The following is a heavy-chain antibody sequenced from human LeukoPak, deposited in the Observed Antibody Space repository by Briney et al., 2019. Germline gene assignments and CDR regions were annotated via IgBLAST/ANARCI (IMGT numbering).Heavy chain of an antibody. CDR1: GGSISSSSYY. CDR2: INHSGST. V-gene: IGHV4-39*01. Sequence: SETLSLTCTVSGGSISSSSYYWGWIRQPPGKGLEWIGEINHSGSTNYNPSLKSRFTISVDTSKNQFSLKLSSVTAADTAVYYCARHAGRLRFRAHFDYWGQGTLVTVSS. D-gene: IGHD5-12*01. CDR3: ARHAGRLRFRAHFDY. J-gene: IGHJ4*02.